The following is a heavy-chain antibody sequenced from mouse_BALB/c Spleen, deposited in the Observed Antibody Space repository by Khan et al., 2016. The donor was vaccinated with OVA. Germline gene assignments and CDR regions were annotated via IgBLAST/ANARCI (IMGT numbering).Heavy chain of an antibody. CDR1: GFAFSSYD. V-gene: IGHV5-9*02. J-gene: IGHJ3*01. D-gene: IGHD2-10*01. CDR2: ISGTGIYT. CDR3: SRPSYYGNPWFTY. Sequence: EVELVESGGDLVKPGGSLKLSCAPSGFAFSSYDMSWVRQTPEKRLEWVATISGTGIYTFYPDSVKGQFTISRDNARNTLYLQMSSLRSEDTALYYCSRPSYYGNPWFTYWGQGTLVTVSA.